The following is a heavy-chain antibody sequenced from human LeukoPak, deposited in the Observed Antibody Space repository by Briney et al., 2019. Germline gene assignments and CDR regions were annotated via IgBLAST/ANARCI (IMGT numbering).Heavy chain of an antibody. CDR3: AREDSYGSEGFDF. V-gene: IGHV3-48*03. Sequence: GGSLRLSCAASGFTFSSYEMNWVRQAPGKGLEWVSYISISDSAIYYADSVKGRFTVPRDNAKNSLHLQMSSLRAEDTAVYYCAREDSYGSEGFDFWGQGTLVTVSS. CDR2: ISISDSAI. J-gene: IGHJ4*02. CDR1: GFTFSSYE. D-gene: IGHD5-18*01.